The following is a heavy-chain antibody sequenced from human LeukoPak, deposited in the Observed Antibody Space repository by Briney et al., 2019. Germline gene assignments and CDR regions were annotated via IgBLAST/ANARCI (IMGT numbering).Heavy chain of an antibody. D-gene: IGHD1-26*01. J-gene: IGHJ4*02. CDR1: GYTFTSYG. Sequence: ALVNVSCKASGYTFTSYGISWVRQAPGQGREWMGWISAYNGNTNYAHKLQGRVTITTDTYTTTTHMVLKRLTTSHTAFNYCARVANGGGSGSYKFDYWGQGTLVTVSS. CDR2: ISAYNGNT. V-gene: IGHV1-18*01. CDR3: ARVANGGGSGSYKFDY.